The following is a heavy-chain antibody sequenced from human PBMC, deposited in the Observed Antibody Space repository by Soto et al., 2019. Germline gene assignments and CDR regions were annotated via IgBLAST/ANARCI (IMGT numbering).Heavy chain of an antibody. CDR3: ARDLCAYSRSSAAFDI. CDR2: IWYDGTNK. J-gene: IGHJ3*02. V-gene: IGHV3-33*01. D-gene: IGHD6-6*01. Sequence: PGRSLRLSCASSAFTFSTYGMHWARQAPGTGLEWVAGIWYDGTNKDYAGSVKGRLTIYRDNSKNTLFLQMNSLRAEDTAVYYCARDLCAYSRSSAAFDIWGQGTMVTVSS. CDR1: AFTFSTYG.